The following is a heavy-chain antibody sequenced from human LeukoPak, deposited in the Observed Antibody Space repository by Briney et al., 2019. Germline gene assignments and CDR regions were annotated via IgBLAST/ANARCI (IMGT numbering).Heavy chain of an antibody. CDR1: GFTFSSYA. Sequence: GGSLRLSCAASGFTFSSYAMSWVRQAPGKGLEWVSAISGSGGSTYYADSVKGRFTISRDNSKNTLYLQMNSLRAEDTAVYYCAKDWDNWNGGGSDAFDIWGQGTMVTVSS. V-gene: IGHV3-23*01. D-gene: IGHD1-1*01. CDR3: AKDWDNWNGGGSDAFDI. CDR2: ISGSGGST. J-gene: IGHJ3*02.